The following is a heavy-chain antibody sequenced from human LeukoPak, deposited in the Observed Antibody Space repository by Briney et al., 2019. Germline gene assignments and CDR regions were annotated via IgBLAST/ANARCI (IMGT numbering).Heavy chain of an antibody. CDR3: AELGITMIGGV. Sequence: GGALRLSCAASGFTFSSYEMNWVRQAPARGVEWVSYISSSCSTIYYADSVKGRFTISRDNAKNSLYLQMNSLRAEDTAVYYCAELGITMIGGVWGKGTTVTISS. CDR1: GFTFSSYE. J-gene: IGHJ6*04. D-gene: IGHD3-10*02. V-gene: IGHV3-48*03. CDR2: ISSSCSTI.